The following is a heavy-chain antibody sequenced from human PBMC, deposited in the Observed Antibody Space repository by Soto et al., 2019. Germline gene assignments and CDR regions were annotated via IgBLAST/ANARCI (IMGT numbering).Heavy chain of an antibody. CDR1: GFTFSNAW. CDR3: TTDPYYYDSSGPLYYYYGMDV. V-gene: IGHV3-15*01. D-gene: IGHD3-22*01. Sequence: PGGSLRLSCAASGFTFSNAWMSWVRQAPGKGLEWVGRIKSKTDGGTTDYAAPVKGRFTISRDDSKNTLYLQMSSLKTEDTAVYYCTTDPYYYDSSGPLYYYYGMDVWGQGTTVTVSS. CDR2: IKSKTDGGTT. J-gene: IGHJ6*02.